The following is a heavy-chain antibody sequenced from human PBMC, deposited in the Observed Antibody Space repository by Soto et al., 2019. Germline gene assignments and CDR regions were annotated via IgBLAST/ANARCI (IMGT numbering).Heavy chain of an antibody. V-gene: IGHV4-30-4*01. CDR2: ILHNGNA. CDR1: GASVTSTGYY. D-gene: IGHD6-19*01. CDR3: ARVSAVSAEYYFDY. Sequence: QVQLRESGPGLMRPSQTLSLTCTVSGASVTSTGYYWTWIRQSPGKGLEWIGYILHNGNADYSTSLETSLSISLDSSKNQFSLKVNSVSAADTAIYFCARVSAVSAEYYFDYWGQGALVTVSS. J-gene: IGHJ4*02.